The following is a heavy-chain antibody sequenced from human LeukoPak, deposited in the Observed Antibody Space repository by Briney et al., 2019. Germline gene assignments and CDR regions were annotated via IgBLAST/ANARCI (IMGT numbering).Heavy chain of an antibody. Sequence: ASVNVSCKASGYTFTTYAMNWVRQAPGQGVEWMGWINTNTGNPTYAQGFTGRFVFSLDTSVSTAYLQISSLTAEDTAVYYCARDWGGWNQAYWGQGTLVTVSS. V-gene: IGHV7-4-1*02. CDR1: GYTFTTYA. CDR3: ARDWGGWNQAY. J-gene: IGHJ4*02. D-gene: IGHD1-1*01. CDR2: INTNTGNP.